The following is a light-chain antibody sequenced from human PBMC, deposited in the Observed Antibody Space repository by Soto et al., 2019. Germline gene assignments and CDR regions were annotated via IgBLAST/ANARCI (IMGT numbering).Light chain of an antibody. J-gene: IGKJ4*01. CDR1: QGIGGY. Sequence: HMTQSPSSLSASVGYLVTITCRASQGIGGYLAWYQQKPGKAPNLLIYAASTLQSGVPSRFSGSGSGTDFTLTIISLQPEDFATYYCQQLTRYPLTFGGGTKVDIK. V-gene: IGKV1-9*01. CDR2: AAS. CDR3: QQLTRYPLT.